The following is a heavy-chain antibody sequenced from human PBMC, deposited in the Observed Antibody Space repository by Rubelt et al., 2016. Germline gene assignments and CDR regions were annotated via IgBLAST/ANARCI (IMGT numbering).Heavy chain of an antibody. Sequence: GGGLGQPGGSLRLSCTASGFAFSIYAMNWVRQAPGKGLEWVSAISSSGVSTYYIDSVRGRFTISRDNSKNTVYLEMNSLRAEDTAVYYCAKCLRGSGYCYFDYWGLGTLVTVSS. CDR1: GFAFSIYA. V-gene: IGHV3-23*01. CDR2: ISSSGVST. J-gene: IGHJ4*02. CDR3: AKCLRGSGYCYFDY. D-gene: IGHD3-22*01.